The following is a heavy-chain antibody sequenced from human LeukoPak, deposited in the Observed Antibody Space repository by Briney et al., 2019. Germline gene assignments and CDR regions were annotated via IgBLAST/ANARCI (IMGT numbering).Heavy chain of an antibody. Sequence: PGGSLRLSCTASGFTFGDYAMSWVRQAPGKGQEWVGSIRSKAYSGTTEYAASVKGRFTISRDDSKRIAYLQMNSLKTEDTAVYYCTRDSSQWELRFDYYYYMDVWGKGTTVTVSS. J-gene: IGHJ6*03. CDR2: IRSKAYSGTT. CDR3: TRDSSQWELRFDYYYYMDV. CDR1: GFTFGDYA. V-gene: IGHV3-49*04. D-gene: IGHD1-26*01.